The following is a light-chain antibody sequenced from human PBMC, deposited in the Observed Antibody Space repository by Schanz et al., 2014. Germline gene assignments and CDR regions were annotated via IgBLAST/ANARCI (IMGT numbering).Light chain of an antibody. CDR1: QSVNGRF. Sequence: EIVLTQSPDTLSLSPGERATLSCKASQSVNGRFLAWYQQKPGQAPRLLISGASTRATGIPDRFSGSGSGTDFTLTISRLEPEDFAVYYCQQYGNSPLTFGQGTRLDIK. V-gene: IGKV3-20*01. CDR2: GAS. J-gene: IGKJ5*01. CDR3: QQYGNSPLT.